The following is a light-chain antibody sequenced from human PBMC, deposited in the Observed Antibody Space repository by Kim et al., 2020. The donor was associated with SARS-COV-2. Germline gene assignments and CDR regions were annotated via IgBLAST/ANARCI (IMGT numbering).Light chain of an antibody. V-gene: IGKV1-27*01. CDR1: QDIANS. CDR2: GAS. Sequence: ASVGDRVTITCRASQDIANSLAWYQQKPGTVSKVLIDGASTLQSGVPSRFSGSGSGTEFTLTIGSLQTEDVATYYCQKYNSAPWTFGPGTKVDIK. CDR3: QKYNSAPWT. J-gene: IGKJ1*01.